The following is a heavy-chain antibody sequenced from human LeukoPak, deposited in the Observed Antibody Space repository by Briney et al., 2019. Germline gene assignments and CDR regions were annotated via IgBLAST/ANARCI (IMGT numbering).Heavy chain of an antibody. CDR2: IGSSGSPI. V-gene: IGHV3-48*01. J-gene: IGHJ4*02. D-gene: IGHD4-11*01. Sequence: PGGSLRLSCAASGFTFSAYSMNWVRQAPEKGLEWVSYIGSSGSPIYYADSVKGRFTISRDNAKNSLYLQMDSLRAEDTAVYYCARDQAYNFDYWGQGTLVTVSS. CDR1: GFTFSAYS. CDR3: ARDQAYNFDY.